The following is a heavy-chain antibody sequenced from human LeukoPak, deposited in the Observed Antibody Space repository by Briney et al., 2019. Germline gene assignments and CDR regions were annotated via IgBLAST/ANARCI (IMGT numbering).Heavy chain of an antibody. CDR2: IYYSGST. Sequence: SETLSLTCTVSGGSISSSSYYWGWIRQPPGKGLEWIGSIYYSGSTYYNPSLKSRVTISVDTSKNQFSLKLSSVTAADTAVYYCARQYYDSSGYYLRYYFDYWGQGILVTVSS. J-gene: IGHJ4*02. CDR1: GGSISSSSYY. D-gene: IGHD3-22*01. CDR3: ARQYYDSSGYYLRYYFDY. V-gene: IGHV4-39*01.